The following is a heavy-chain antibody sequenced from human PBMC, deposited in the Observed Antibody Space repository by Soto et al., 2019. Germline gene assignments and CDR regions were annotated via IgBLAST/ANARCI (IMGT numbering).Heavy chain of an antibody. Sequence: SETLSLTCTVSGGSISSYYWSWIRQPPGKGLEWIGYIYYSGSTNYNPSLKSRVTILVDKSKNKFSLNLSSVTAADTAVYYCARRTDYYASSGTFDYWGQGTLVTVSS. D-gene: IGHD3-22*01. CDR2: IYYSGST. CDR1: GGSISSYY. J-gene: IGHJ4*02. CDR3: ARRTDYYASSGTFDY. V-gene: IGHV4-59*12.